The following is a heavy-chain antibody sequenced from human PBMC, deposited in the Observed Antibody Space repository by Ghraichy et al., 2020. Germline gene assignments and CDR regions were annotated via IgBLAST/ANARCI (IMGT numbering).Heavy chain of an antibody. CDR3: AKNIVVTGKILYYYYGMDV. CDR1: GFPFSGYW. D-gene: IGHD2-21*02. V-gene: IGHV3-7*01. CDR2: IKQDGSEK. Sequence: GGSLRLSCAASGFPFSGYWMTWVRQAPGKGLEWVASIKQDGSEKKYVDSVKGRLTISRDNAKNSLYLQMNSLRAEDTAVYYCAKNIVVTGKILYYYYGMDVWGPGTTVTVSS. J-gene: IGHJ6*02.